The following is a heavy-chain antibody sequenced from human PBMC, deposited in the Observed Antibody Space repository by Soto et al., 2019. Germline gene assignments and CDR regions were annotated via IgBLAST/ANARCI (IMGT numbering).Heavy chain of an antibody. CDR2: IYHSGST. V-gene: IGHV4-4*02. J-gene: IGHJ5*02. CDR1: GGSIISSNC. Sequence: PSETLSLTCAVSGGSIISSNCLILFRHPPGKGLEWIGEIYHSGSTNYNPSLKSRVTISVDKSKNQFSLKLSSVTAADTAVYYCARLETYGDYVFWFDPWGQGTLVTVSS. D-gene: IGHD4-17*01. CDR3: ARLETYGDYVFWFDP.